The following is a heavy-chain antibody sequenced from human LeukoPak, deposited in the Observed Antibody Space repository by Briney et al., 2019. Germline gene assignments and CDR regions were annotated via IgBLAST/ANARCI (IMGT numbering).Heavy chain of an antibody. CDR2: IYYSGST. V-gene: IGHV4-28*01. J-gene: IGHJ5*01. Sequence: SDTLSLTCAVSGYSIKTSNWWGWIRQPPGKGLEWIGYIYYSGSTYYNPSLKSRVTMSVDTPKNQFSLKLSSVTAVDTAMYYCARTEDYGYGDSYWFDSWGQGTLVTVSS. CDR3: ARTEDYGYGDSYWFDS. CDR1: GYSIKTSNW. D-gene: IGHD4-17*01.